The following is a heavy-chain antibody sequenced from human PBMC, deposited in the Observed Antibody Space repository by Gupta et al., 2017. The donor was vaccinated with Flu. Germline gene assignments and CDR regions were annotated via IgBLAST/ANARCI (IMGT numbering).Heavy chain of an antibody. CDR3: ARVDIVVVPSANFDY. Sequence: QLQLQESGPGLVKPSETLSLTCTVSGGSITSSRYYWGWIRQPPGKGLEWIGSINYSGSTYYNPSLKSRVTISIDTSKNQFSLKLSSVTAADTAVYYCARVDIVVVPSANFDYWCQGTLVTVSS. D-gene: IGHD2-2*01. V-gene: IGHV4-39*01. J-gene: IGHJ4*02. CDR1: GGSITSSRYY. CDR2: INYSGST.